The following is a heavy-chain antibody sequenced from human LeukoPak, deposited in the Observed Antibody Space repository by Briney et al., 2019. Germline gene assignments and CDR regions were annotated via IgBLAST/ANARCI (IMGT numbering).Heavy chain of an antibody. J-gene: IGHJ4*02. CDR2: ISSSASTI. CDR3: VTRHDYGDHGRGCLDY. CDR1: GFTFSSYE. D-gene: IGHD4-17*01. Sequence: GGSLRLSCAASGFTFSSYEMNWVRQAPGKGLEWISYISSSASTIYYADSVKGRFTISRDNAKNSLYLLMNSLRAEDTAIYYCVTRHDYGDHGRGCLDYWGQGTLVTVSS. V-gene: IGHV3-48*03.